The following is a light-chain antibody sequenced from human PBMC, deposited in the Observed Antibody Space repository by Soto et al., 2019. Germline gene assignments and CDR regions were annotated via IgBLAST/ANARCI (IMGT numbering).Light chain of an antibody. CDR3: SSYTTSNTRQIV. Sequence: QSALTQPASVSGSPGQAITISCTGTSSDVGGYNYVSWYQHHPGKAPKLIIYDVSNRPSGVSNRFSGSKSGNTASLTISGLQPEDEADYYCSSYTTSNTRQIVFGTGTK. CDR2: DVS. J-gene: IGLJ1*01. V-gene: IGLV2-14*03. CDR1: SSDVGGYNY.